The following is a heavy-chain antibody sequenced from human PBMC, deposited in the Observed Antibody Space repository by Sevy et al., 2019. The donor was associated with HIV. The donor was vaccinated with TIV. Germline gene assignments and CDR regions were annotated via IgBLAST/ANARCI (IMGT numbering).Heavy chain of an antibody. J-gene: IGHJ4*02. CDR3: AKIIYYGSSAYLNTPIDY. D-gene: IGHD3-22*01. Sequence: GGSLRLSCAASGFTFSSSAMSWVRQAPGKGLEWVSSITGSGGSTFYADSVKGRFAISRDNSNNTVYLQMNSLRAEDTAIYYCAKIIYYGSSAYLNTPIDYWGQGTLVTVSS. CDR2: ITGSGGST. CDR1: GFTFSSSA. V-gene: IGHV3-23*01.